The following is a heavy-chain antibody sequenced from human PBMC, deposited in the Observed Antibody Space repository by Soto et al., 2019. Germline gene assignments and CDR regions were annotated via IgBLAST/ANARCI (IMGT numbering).Heavy chain of an antibody. Sequence: QVQLQESGPGLVKPSQTLSLTCTVSGGSISSGDYYWSWIRQPPGKGLEWIGYIYYSGSTYYNPSLKSRVTRSVDTSKNPFSLKLSYVTAAGTAVYDGAFYGGNSVYFDCWGQGTLGTVSS. CDR2: IYYSGST. D-gene: IGHD4-17*01. J-gene: IGHJ4*02. CDR1: GGSISSGDYY. V-gene: IGHV4-30-4*01. CDR3: AFYGGNSVYFDC.